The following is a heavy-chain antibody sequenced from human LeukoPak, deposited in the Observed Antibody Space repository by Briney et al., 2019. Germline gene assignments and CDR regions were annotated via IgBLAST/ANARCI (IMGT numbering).Heavy chain of an antibody. CDR2: ISSGSSSR. V-gene: IGHV3-48*01. CDR3: ARLRYYAVDV. J-gene: IGHJ6*02. Sequence: GGSLRLPCAASGFTFNTFDMTWVRPAPGKGLEWVSYISSGSSSRYYADSVKGRFTISRYNAKNSLYLQMNSLRAEDTAVYFCARLRYYAVDVWGQGTTVIVSS. CDR1: GFTFNTFD.